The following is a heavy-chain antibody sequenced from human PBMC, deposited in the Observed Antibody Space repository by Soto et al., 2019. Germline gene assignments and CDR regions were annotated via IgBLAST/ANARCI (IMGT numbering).Heavy chain of an antibody. J-gene: IGHJ4*02. CDR3: ARRGSRALFDY. Sequence: SETLSLTCTVSGGSISSSSYYWGWIRQPPGKGLEWIGSIYYSGSTYYNPSLKSRVTISVDTSKNQFSLKLSSVTAADTAVYYCARRGSRALFDYWGQGTLVTVSS. CDR1: GGSISSSSYY. CDR2: IYYSGST. D-gene: IGHD3-16*01. V-gene: IGHV4-39*01.